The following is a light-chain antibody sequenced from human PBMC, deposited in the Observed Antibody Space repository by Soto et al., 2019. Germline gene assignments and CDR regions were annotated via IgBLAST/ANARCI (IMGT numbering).Light chain of an antibody. Sequence: EIVMTQSPATLSVSPRERATLSCRASQSVSSNLAWYQQKPGQAPRLLIYGASTRATGIPARFSGSGSGTEFTLSISSLQSEDFAVYYCQQYNNWPRVFGQGTKVEIK. CDR3: QQYNNWPRV. J-gene: IGKJ1*01. CDR2: GAS. CDR1: QSVSSN. V-gene: IGKV3-15*01.